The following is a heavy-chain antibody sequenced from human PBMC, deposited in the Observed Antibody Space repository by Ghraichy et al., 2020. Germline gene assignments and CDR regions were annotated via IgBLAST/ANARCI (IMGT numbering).Heavy chain of an antibody. CDR1: GFTVSSNY. CDR3: ARDGHCSSNTCWYFDL. CDR2: IYSGGST. V-gene: IGHV3-66*01. D-gene: IGHD2-2*03. J-gene: IGHJ2*01. Sequence: GGSLRRSCAASGFTVSSNYMSWVRQTPGKGLEWVSLIYSGGSTYYADSVKGRFTISRDNSKNTLYLEMNSLRAEDTAVYYCARDGHCSSNTCWYFDLWGRGTLVTVSS.